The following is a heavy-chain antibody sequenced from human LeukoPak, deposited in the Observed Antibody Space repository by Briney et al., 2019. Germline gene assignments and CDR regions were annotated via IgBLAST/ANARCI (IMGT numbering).Heavy chain of an antibody. CDR2: ISGSGGST. CDR1: GDSISTSNF. J-gene: IGHJ3*02. V-gene: IGHV3-23*01. Sequence: PSETLSLTCTVSGDSISTSNFYWGWVRQPPGKGLEWVSAISGSGGSTYYADSVKGRFTISRDNAKNSLYLQMNSLRAEDTASYHCARGFVGLEGAFDIWGQGTMVTVSS. D-gene: IGHD3-10*01. CDR3: ARGFVGLEGAFDI.